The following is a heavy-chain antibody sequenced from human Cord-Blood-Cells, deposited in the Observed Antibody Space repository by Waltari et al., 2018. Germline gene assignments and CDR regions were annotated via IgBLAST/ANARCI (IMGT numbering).Heavy chain of an antibody. V-gene: IGHV4-38-2*01. CDR3: ATRQDAFDI. CDR2: IYHSGST. J-gene: IGHJ3*02. Sequence: QVQLQESGPGLVKPSETLSLTCAVSGYSISSGYYWGWLRQPPGKGLEWIGSIYHSGSTYYNPSLKSRVTISVDTSKNQFSLKLSSVTAADTAVYYCATRQDAFDIWGQGTMVTVSS. CDR1: GYSISSGYY.